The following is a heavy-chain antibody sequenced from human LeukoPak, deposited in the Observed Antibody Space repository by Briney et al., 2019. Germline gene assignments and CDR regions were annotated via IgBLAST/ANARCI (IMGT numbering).Heavy chain of an antibody. CDR2: ITCICPHM. D-gene: IGHD3-10*01. CDR1: GLTFSLSP. J-gene: IGHJ4*02. V-gene: IGHV3-21*06. CDR3: VRDVGAVRGEVYFDY. Sequence: PGGSLRLSWAASGLTFSLSPMRWARLSPGKGLEWVSSITCICPHMLHAHSVKHQLTLPRDNPKNLPSLEMHRRRREHLALYFCVRDVGAVRGEVYFDYWGQGALVTVSS.